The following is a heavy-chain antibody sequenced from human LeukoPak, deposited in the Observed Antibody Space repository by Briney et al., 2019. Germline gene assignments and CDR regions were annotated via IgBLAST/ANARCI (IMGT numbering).Heavy chain of an antibody. V-gene: IGHV1-8*03. CDR3: ARVPFYYDSSGYWYNWFDP. Sequence: ASVKVSCKASGYTFTSYDINWVRQATGQGLEWMGWMNPNSGNTGYAQKFQGRVTITRNTSISTAYMELSSLRSEDTAVYYCARVPFYYDSSGYWYNWFDPWGQGTLVTVSS. CDR1: GYTFTSYD. J-gene: IGHJ5*02. CDR2: MNPNSGNT. D-gene: IGHD3-22*01.